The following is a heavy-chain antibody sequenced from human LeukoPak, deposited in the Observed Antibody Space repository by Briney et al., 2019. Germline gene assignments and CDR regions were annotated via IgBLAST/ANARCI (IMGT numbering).Heavy chain of an antibody. CDR2: ISGGGEDT. V-gene: IGHV3-23*01. Sequence: PGGSLRLSCTASGFSFRSFAMSWVRQAPGQGLEWVSSISGGGEDTYYADSVKGRFTISRDNSKNTVYLQMDSLRAEDTAVYYCARDKDAWGQGTLVTVSS. CDR3: ARDKDA. J-gene: IGHJ5*02. CDR1: GFSFRSFA.